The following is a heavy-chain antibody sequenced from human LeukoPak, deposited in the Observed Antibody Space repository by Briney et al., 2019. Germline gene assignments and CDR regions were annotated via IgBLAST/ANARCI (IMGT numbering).Heavy chain of an antibody. CDR2: ISAYNDNT. J-gene: IGHJ6*02. Sequence: GASVKVSCKASGYTFTSYGISWVRQAPGQGLEWMGWISAYNDNTYYAQRVQGRVTMTTDMYTTTAYMELKILRYDDTAVYYCARDKGLGGKCYDYFYGMDAWGQGTTVTVSS. D-gene: IGHD1-1*01. V-gene: IGHV1-18*04. CDR1: GYTFTSYG. CDR3: ARDKGLGGKCYDYFYGMDA.